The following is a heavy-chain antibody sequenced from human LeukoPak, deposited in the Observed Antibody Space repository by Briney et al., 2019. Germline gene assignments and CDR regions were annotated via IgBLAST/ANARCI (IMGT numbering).Heavy chain of an antibody. CDR1: GYTFTGYY. D-gene: IGHD6-19*01. J-gene: IGHJ4*02. Sequence: ASVKVSCKVSGYTFTGYYMHWVRQAPGQGLEWMGWINPNSGGTNYAQKFQGRVTMTRDTSISTAYMELSRLRSDDTAVYYCARDRVAGPSFDYWGQGTLVTVSS. CDR2: INPNSGGT. CDR3: ARDRVAGPSFDY. V-gene: IGHV1-2*02.